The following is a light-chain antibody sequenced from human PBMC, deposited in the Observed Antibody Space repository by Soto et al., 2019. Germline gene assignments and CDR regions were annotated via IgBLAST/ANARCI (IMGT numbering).Light chain of an antibody. V-gene: IGKV3-20*01. CDR3: QQYVSSPRT. J-gene: IGKJ1*01. CDR2: GAS. Sequence: EIVLTQSPGALSLSPGERATLSCRASQRITNNFLAWFQQKPGLAPRLLIHGASTRASGVPGRFSGGGSGTDFVLTISRLEPEDFAVYYCQQYVSSPRTFGQGTRVEIK. CDR1: QRITNNF.